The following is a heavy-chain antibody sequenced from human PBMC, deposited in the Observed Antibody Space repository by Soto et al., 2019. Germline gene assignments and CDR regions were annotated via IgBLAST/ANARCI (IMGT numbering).Heavy chain of an antibody. Sequence: GGSLRLSCVGSGFTFSNYAMSWVRQAPGKGLEWVSGISGRDGSTCYADSVKGRFTISRDNSKNTLYLQMNSLRAEDTAVYYCAKDLNANFWSGYYGYFDHWGQGTLVTVSS. CDR1: GFTFSNYA. V-gene: IGHV3-23*01. D-gene: IGHD3-3*01. CDR2: ISGRDGST. CDR3: AKDLNANFWSGYYGYFDH. J-gene: IGHJ4*02.